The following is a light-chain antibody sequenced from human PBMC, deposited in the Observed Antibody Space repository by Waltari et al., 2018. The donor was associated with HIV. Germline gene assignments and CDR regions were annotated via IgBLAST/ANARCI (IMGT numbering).Light chain of an antibody. V-gene: IGKV1-17*01. Sequence: DSQMTQSPSSLPASVADRVTITCRASQGIGNNLAWYQQRPGIAPRRLLYSESNLQNGVPSRFSCSGSGTDFTLTISSLEPEDFATYYCLQHHTYPHVFGQGTTVDSK. CDR3: LQHHTYPHV. J-gene: IGKJ2*01. CDR2: SES. CDR1: QGIGNN.